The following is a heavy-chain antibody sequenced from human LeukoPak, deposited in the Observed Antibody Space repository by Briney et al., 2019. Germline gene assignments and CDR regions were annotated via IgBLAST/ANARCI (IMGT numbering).Heavy chain of an antibody. J-gene: IGHJ4*02. D-gene: IGHD5-18*01. CDR2: IYSSGSA. CDR1: VFTVSSNQ. V-gene: IGHV3-66*01. CDR3: ARGRVYSYGERPLYFDY. Sequence: GGSLRLTCASSVFTVSSNQMNWVRQAPGKGLEWVSVIYSSGSAYYADAVKGRFTISRNNTENVQYLQMNSLESLDSGAYSFARGRVYSYGERPLYFDYWGQGTLVTVSS.